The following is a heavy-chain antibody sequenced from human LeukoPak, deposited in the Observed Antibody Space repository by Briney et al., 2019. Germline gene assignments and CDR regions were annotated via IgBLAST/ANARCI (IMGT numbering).Heavy chain of an antibody. V-gene: IGHV4-59*01. Sequence: SETLSLTCTVSGGSISSYYWSWIRQPSGKGLEWIGYIYYSGSTNYNPSLKSRVTISVDTSKNQFSLKLSSVTAADTAVYYCARTFPGYSGYDYYFDYWGQGTLVTVSS. CDR1: GGSISSYY. J-gene: IGHJ4*02. CDR3: ARTFPGYSGYDYYFDY. D-gene: IGHD5-12*01. CDR2: IYYSGST.